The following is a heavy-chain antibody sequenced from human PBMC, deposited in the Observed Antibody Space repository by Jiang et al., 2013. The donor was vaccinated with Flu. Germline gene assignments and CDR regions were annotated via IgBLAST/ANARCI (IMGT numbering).Heavy chain of an antibody. V-gene: IGHV3-7*03. J-gene: IGHJ3*02. CDR2: IRHGGSEQ. CDR1: EFTLSSYW. Sequence: VQLVESGGGLVQPGGSLRLSCAASEFTLSSYWMSWVRQAPGKGLEWVANIRHGGSEQYYVDSVKGRFTISRGDADNSLHLQMNSLRAEDTAVYYCARGGGYTYGAGAFDIWGQGTMVTVSS. D-gene: IGHD5-18*01. CDR3: ARGGGYTYGAGAFDI.